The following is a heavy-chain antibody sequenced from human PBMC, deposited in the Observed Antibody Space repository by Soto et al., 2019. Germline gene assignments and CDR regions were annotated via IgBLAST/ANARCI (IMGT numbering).Heavy chain of an antibody. J-gene: IGHJ5*02. Sequence: QVQLVQSGAEVKKPGASVKVSCKASGYTFTSYAMHWVRQAPGQRLEWMGWINAGNGNTKYSQKFQGRVTTTRDTSASTASRELSSLRSEDTAVYYCARVYGGPIGRFDPWGQGTLVTVSS. CDR2: INAGNGNT. V-gene: IGHV1-3*01. CDR1: GYTFTSYA. CDR3: ARVYGGPIGRFDP. D-gene: IGHD3-16*01.